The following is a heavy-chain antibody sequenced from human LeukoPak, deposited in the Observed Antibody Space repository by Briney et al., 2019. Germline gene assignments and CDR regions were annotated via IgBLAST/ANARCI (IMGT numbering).Heavy chain of an antibody. CDR1: GFPFSSYA. CDR3: VRGYSFGPYGMDV. V-gene: IGHV3-64D*09. D-gene: IGHD2-15*01. CDR2: ISDSGGGT. J-gene: IGHJ6*02. Sequence: GGSLRLSCSASGFPFSSYAMHWVRQAPGKGLEYVSAISDSGGGTYYADSVKGRFTISRDNSKNTLYLQVSSLRAEDTAVYFCVRGYSFGPYGMDVWGQGTTVTVSS.